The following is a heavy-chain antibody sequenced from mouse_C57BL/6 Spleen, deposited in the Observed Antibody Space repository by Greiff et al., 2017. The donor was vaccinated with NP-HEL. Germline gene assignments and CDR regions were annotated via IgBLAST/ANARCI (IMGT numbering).Heavy chain of an antibody. V-gene: IGHV1-59*01. CDR1: GYTFPSYW. CDR2: IDPSDSYT. Sequence: QVQLQQPGAELVRPGTSVKLSCKASGYTFPSYWMHWVKQRPGQGLEWIGVIDPSDSYTNYNQKFKGKATLTVDTSSSTAYMQLSSLTSEDSAVYYCARSKNRLYYAMDYWGQGTSVTVSS. CDR3: ARSKNRLYYAMDY. J-gene: IGHJ4*01.